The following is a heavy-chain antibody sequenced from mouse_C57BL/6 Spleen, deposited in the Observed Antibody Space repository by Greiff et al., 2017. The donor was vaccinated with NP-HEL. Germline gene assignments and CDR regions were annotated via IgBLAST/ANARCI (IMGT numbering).Heavy chain of an antibody. Sequence: QVQLQQPGAELVRPGTSVKLSCKASGYTFTSYWMHWVKQRPGQGLEWIGVIDPSDSYTNYNQKFKGKATLTVDTSSSTAYMQLSSLTSEDSAVYYCARRYYGSGDWYFDVWGTGTTVTVSS. CDR2: IDPSDSYT. CDR3: ARRYYGSGDWYFDV. V-gene: IGHV1-59*01. CDR1: GYTFTSYW. D-gene: IGHD1-1*01. J-gene: IGHJ1*03.